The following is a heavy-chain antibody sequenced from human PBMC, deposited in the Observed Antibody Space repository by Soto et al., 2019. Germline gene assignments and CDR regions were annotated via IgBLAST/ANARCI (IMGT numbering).Heavy chain of an antibody. CDR2: ISAYNGNT. Sequence: DSVKVYCKASGYTFTSYGISGVRQAPGQGLEWMGWISAYNGNTNYAQKLQGRVTMTTDTSTSTAYMELRSLRSDDTAVYYCARDPDYGANASDDAFDIWGQGTMVTVSS. V-gene: IGHV1-18*01. J-gene: IGHJ3*02. CDR3: ARDPDYGANASDDAFDI. CDR1: GYTFTSYG. D-gene: IGHD4-17*01.